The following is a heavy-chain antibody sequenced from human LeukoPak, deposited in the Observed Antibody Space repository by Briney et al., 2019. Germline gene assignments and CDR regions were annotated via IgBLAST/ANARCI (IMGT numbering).Heavy chain of an antibody. CDR3: VRSYFGSGDS. V-gene: IGHV3-66*01. J-gene: IGHJ4*02. CDR1: GFTVTYNY. D-gene: IGHD3-10*01. Sequence: PGRSLRLSCAASGFTVTYNYMTWVRQAPGKGLEWVSVLYYSGSTYYSDSVTGRFTISRDNSKNTLFLQMNSLRAEDTAVYYCVRSYFGSGDSWGQGTLITVSS. CDR2: LYYSGST.